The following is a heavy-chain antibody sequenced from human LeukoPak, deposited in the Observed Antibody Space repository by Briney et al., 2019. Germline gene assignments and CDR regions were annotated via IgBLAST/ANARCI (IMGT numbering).Heavy chain of an antibody. D-gene: IGHD2-2*01. Sequence: SQTLSLTCTVSGGSISSGDYYWSWIRQPPGKGLEWIGYIYYSGSTYYNPSLKSRVTISVDTSKNQFSLKLSSVTAADTAVYYCARSIVVPAAMAYYFDYWGQGTLVTVSS. CDR3: ARSIVVPAAMAYYFDY. CDR2: IYYSGST. CDR1: GGSISSGDYY. J-gene: IGHJ4*02. V-gene: IGHV4-30-4*08.